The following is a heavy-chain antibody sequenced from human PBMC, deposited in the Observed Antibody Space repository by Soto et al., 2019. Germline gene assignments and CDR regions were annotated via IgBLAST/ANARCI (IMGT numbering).Heavy chain of an antibody. J-gene: IGHJ5*01. CDR2: INHSGRV. D-gene: IGHD3-22*01. Sequence: WTWIRQSPGKGLEWIGDINHSGRVKYSPSLKSRVTISLDTSKNQFSLTLSAVTAADTAMYYCSTRAYDTNGYYRFDPWGQGTLVTVSS. V-gene: IGHV4-34*01. CDR3: STRAYDTNGYYRFDP.